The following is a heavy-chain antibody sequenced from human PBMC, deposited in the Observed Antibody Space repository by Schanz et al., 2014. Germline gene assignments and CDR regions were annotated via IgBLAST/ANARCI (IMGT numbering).Heavy chain of an antibody. CDR3: AKDSTHIDIVLVPTAIDY. CDR2: IYSGIGA. Sequence: EVQLLESGGGLVQPGGSLRLSCAASGFTFSSYAMSWVRQAPGKGLEWVSVIYSGIGAYYADSVKGRFTISRDNSKNTLYLHMNTLRSEDTAVYYCAKDSTHIDIVLVPTAIDYWGQGTLVTVSS. CDR1: GFTFSSYA. J-gene: IGHJ4*02. D-gene: IGHD2-2*01. V-gene: IGHV3-23*03.